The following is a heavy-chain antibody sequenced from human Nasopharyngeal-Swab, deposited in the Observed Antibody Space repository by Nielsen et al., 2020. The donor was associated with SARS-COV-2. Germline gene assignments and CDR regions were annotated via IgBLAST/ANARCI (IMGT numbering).Heavy chain of an antibody. J-gene: IGHJ4*02. CDR1: GFTFSDYY. Sequence: GGSLRLSCAASGFTFSDYYMSWIRQAPGKGLEWVSYISSSSSYTNYADSVKGRFTISRDNAKNSLYLQMNSLRAEDTAVYYCARVGYCSGGSCYSIDYWGQGTLVTVSS. CDR2: ISSSSSYT. V-gene: IGHV3-11*06. D-gene: IGHD2-15*01. CDR3: ARVGYCSGGSCYSIDY.